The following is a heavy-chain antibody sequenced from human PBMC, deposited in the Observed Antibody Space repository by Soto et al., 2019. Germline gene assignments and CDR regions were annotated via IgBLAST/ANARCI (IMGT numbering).Heavy chain of an antibody. CDR1: GYTFTSYG. J-gene: IGHJ6*02. CDR2: ISAYNGNT. V-gene: IGHV1-18*01. Sequence: QVQLVQSGAEVKKPGASVKVSCKASGYTFTSYGISWVRQAPGQGLEWMGWISAYNGNTNYAQKLQGRVTMTTDTSTSTAYMELRSLRFDDTAVYYCARGAVDDSSPIPYYYYGMDVWGQGTTVTVSS. CDR3: ARGAVDDSSPIPYYYYGMDV. D-gene: IGHD3-22*01.